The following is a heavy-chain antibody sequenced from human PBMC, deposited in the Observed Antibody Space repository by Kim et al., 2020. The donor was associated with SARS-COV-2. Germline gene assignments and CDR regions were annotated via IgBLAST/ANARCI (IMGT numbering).Heavy chain of an antibody. D-gene: IGHD3-22*01. Sequence: SETLSLTCTVSGGSISSYYWSWIRQPPGKGLEWIGYIYYSGSTNYNPSLKSRVTISVDTSKNQFSLKLSSVTAADTAVYYCARDRGYDSRVADAFDIWGQGTMVTVSS. CDR1: GGSISSYY. J-gene: IGHJ3*02. CDR3: ARDRGYDSRVADAFDI. CDR2: IYYSGST. V-gene: IGHV4-59*01.